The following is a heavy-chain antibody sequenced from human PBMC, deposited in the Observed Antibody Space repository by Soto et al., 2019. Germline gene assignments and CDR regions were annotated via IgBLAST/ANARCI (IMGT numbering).Heavy chain of an antibody. D-gene: IGHD6-25*01. J-gene: IGHJ6*02. CDR1: GFTFSSYA. CDR3: ERDSGGNGYYYYGMDV. Sequence: PGGSLRLSCAASGFTFSSYAMHWVRQAPSKGLEWVAVISYDGSNKYYADSVKGRFTISRDNSKNTLYLQMNSLRAEDTAVYYFERDSGGNGYYYYGMDVWGQGTTVTVSS. CDR2: ISYDGSNK. V-gene: IGHV3-30-3*01.